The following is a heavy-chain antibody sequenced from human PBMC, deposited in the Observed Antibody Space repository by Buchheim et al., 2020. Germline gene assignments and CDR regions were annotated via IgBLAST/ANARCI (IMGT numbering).Heavy chain of an antibody. CDR3: ARLRAGSIFGVVIGERSLDY. CDR2: IDPSDSYT. V-gene: IGHV5-10-1*03. Sequence: EVQLVQSGAEVKKPGESLRISCKGSGYSFTSYWISWVRQMPGKGLEWMGRIDPSDSYTNYSPSFQGHVTLSAYKSISTAYLQWSSLKASDTAMYYCARLRAGSIFGVVIGERSLDYWGQGTL. D-gene: IGHD3-3*01. CDR1: GYSFTSYW. J-gene: IGHJ4*02.